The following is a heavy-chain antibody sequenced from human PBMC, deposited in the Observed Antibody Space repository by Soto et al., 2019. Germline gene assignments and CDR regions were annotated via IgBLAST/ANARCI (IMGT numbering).Heavy chain of an antibody. CDR2: IYYSGST. CDR3: ARHGPGYCSGGSCYSWPFDY. D-gene: IGHD2-15*01. J-gene: IGHJ4*02. Sequence: PSETLSLTCTVSGGSISSYYWSWIRQPPGKGLEWIGYIYYSGSTNYNPSHKSRVTISVDPSKNQFSLKLSSVTAADTAVYYCARHGPGYCSGGSCYSWPFDYWGQGTLVTVSS. CDR1: GGSISSYY. V-gene: IGHV4-59*08.